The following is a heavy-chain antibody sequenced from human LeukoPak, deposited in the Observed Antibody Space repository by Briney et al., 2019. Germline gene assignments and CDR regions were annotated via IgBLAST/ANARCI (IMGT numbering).Heavy chain of an antibody. D-gene: IGHD3-10*01. V-gene: IGHV3-30*18. CDR2: ISYDGSNK. CDR3: AKEEASDITMVRGVREGHFDY. J-gene: IGHJ4*02. CDR1: GFTFSSYG. Sequence: SGGSLRLSCAASGFTFSSYGMHWVRQAPGKGLEWVAVISYDGSNKYYADSVKGRFTISRDNSKNTLYLQMNSLRAEDTAVYYCAKEEASDITMVRGVREGHFDYWGQGTLVTVSS.